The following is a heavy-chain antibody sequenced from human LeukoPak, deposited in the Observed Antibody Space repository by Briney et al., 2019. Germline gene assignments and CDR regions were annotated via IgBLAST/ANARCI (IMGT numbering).Heavy chain of an antibody. D-gene: IGHD3-22*01. J-gene: IGHJ3*02. V-gene: IGHV3-48*01. CDR2: ISSSSSTI. CDR1: GFTFSSYS. Sequence: GGSLRLSCAASGFTFSSYSMNWVRQAPGKGLEWVSYISSSSSTIYYADSVKGRFTISRDNAKNSLYLQMNSLRAEDTAVYYCAKPIYDSSGPHDAFDIWGQGTMVTVSS. CDR3: AKPIYDSSGPHDAFDI.